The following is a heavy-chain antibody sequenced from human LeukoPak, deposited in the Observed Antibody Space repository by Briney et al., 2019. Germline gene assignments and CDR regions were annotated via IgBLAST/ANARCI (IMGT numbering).Heavy chain of an antibody. Sequence: GASVKVSCKASGYTFTGYYMHWVRQAPGQGLEWMGWISAYNGNTNYAQKLQGRVTMTTDTSTSTAYMELRSLRSDDTAVYYCARHYYAQNWGQGTLVTVSS. CDR1: GYTFTGYY. J-gene: IGHJ4*02. CDR3: ARHYYAQN. CDR2: ISAYNGNT. V-gene: IGHV1-18*04. D-gene: IGHD3-10*01.